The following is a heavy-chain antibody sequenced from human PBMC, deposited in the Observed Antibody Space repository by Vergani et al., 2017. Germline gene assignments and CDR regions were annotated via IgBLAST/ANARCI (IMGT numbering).Heavy chain of an antibody. CDR1: GDTFTGYY. CDR3: ARGHLTMVRGHYYMDV. CDR2: INPNSGGT. Sequence: QVQLVQSGAEVKKPGASVKVSCKASGDTFTGYYMHWVRQAPGQGLEWMGWINPNSGGTNYAQKFQGRVTMTRDTSISTAYMELSRLRSDDTAVYYCARGHLTMVRGHYYMDVWGKGTTVTVSS. D-gene: IGHD3-10*01. V-gene: IGHV1-2*02. J-gene: IGHJ6*03.